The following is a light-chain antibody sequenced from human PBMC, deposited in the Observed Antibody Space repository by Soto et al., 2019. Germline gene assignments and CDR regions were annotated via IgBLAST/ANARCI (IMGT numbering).Light chain of an antibody. CDR2: GAS. CDR1: QSVSSN. J-gene: IGKJ1*01. CDR3: QHDNSWPRT. Sequence: EIVMTQSPATLSVSPGERATLSCRASQSVSSNLAWYQQKPGQAPRLLIYGASTRATGIPARFSGSGSGTEITLTISSLQAEDFAVYYCQHDNSWPRTFGQGTKVEIK. V-gene: IGKV3-15*01.